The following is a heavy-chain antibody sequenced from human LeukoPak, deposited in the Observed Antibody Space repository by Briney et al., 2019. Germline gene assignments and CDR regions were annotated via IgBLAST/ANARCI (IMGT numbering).Heavy chain of an antibody. J-gene: IGHJ5*02. CDR3: AKGAGGFSYYNWFDP. D-gene: IGHD5-18*01. CDR1: GGSISSYY. CDR2: IYYTGST. Sequence: SETLSLTCSVSGGSISSYYWSWIRQPPGKALEWIGYIYYTGSTKYSPSLKSRVTISVDTSKKQFSLNLSSVTAADTAIYYCAKGAGGFSYYNWFDPWGQGTLVTVSS. V-gene: IGHV4-59*01.